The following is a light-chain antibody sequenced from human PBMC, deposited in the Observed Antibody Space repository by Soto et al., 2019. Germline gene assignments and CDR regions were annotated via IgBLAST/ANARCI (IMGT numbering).Light chain of an antibody. CDR3: QQYDYWPPLT. V-gene: IGKV3-15*01. Sequence: EIVMTQSPATLSVSPGDRATLSCRASQSINNNLAWYQQTPGQAPRLLIYGASTRATGIPARFSGSGSGTEFTLTISSLQSEEVAIYYCQQYDYWPPLTFGGGTKVEIK. CDR1: QSINNN. J-gene: IGKJ4*01. CDR2: GAS.